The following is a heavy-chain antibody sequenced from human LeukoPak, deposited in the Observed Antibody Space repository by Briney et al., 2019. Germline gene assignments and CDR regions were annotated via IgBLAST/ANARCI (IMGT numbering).Heavy chain of an antibody. CDR2: IYYSGST. D-gene: IGHD4-17*01. J-gene: IGHJ6*04. CDR3: ARDRFSRTVGGMDV. CDR1: GGSVSSGSYY. Sequence: SETLSLTCTVSGGSVSSGSYYWSWIRQPPGKGLEWIGYIYYSGSTNYNPSLKSRVTISVDTSKNQFSLKLSSVTAADTAVYYCARDRFSRTVGGMDVWGKGTTVTVSS. V-gene: IGHV4-61*01.